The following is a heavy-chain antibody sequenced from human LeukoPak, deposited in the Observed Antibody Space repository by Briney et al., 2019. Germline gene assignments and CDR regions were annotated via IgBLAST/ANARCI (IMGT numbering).Heavy chain of an antibody. CDR2: ISGSGGST. V-gene: IGHV3-23*01. J-gene: IGHJ5*02. CDR3: AKLRFLEWYWFDP. CDR1: GFTFSTYD. Sequence: GGSLRLSCAASGFTFSTYDMNWVRQAPGKGLEWVSAISGSGGSTYYADSVKGRFTISRDNSKNTLYLQMNSLRAEDTAVYYCAKLRFLEWYWFDPWGQGTLVTVSS. D-gene: IGHD3-3*01.